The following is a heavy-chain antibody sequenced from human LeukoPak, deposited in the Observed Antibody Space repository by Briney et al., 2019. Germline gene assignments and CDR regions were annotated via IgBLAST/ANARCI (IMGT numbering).Heavy chain of an antibody. CDR3: ARGRSGGAVAAPGY. D-gene: IGHD6-19*01. Sequence: SQTLSLTCTVSGGSISSADYYWSWIRQPPGKGLEWLGYIYNSGSTYYNPSLKSRVTISVDTSKNQFSLKLSSVTAADTAVYYCARGRSGGAVAAPGYWGQGTLVTVSS. CDR2: IYNSGST. V-gene: IGHV4-30-4*01. J-gene: IGHJ4*02. CDR1: GGSISSADYY.